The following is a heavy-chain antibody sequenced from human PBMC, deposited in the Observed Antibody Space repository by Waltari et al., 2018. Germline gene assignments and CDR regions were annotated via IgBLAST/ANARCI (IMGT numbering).Heavy chain of an antibody. Sequence: EVQLAESGGGLVKPGGSLRLSCAASGITLSNVFMSWVRQGPGKGLEWVGRIKRNSEGGPPDYAAPVKGRFTISRDDSKNTVYLQVDSLRTEDTAVYYCAAPGEGIRGAQPFDYWGQGTLVTVSS. J-gene: IGHJ4*02. CDR1: GITLSNVF. V-gene: IGHV3-15*01. CDR3: AAPGEGIRGAQPFDY. CDR2: IKRNSEGGPP.